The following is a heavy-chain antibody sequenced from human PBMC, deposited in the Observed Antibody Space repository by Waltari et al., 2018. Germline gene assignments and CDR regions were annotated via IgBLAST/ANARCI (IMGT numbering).Heavy chain of an antibody. CDR2: ISDSGVNT. J-gene: IGHJ5*02. V-gene: IGHV3-23*01. CDR1: GFPSSTFF. D-gene: IGHD3-10*01. Sequence: EVQLLESGGGFVQPGGALKLSCAASGFPSSTFFMKWVPQVPGKGLEWVSAISDSGVNTYYADSLKGRFTISRDNSKNTLYLQMNSLRADDTAIYYCATRVSSWGQGTLVTVSS. CDR3: ATRVSS.